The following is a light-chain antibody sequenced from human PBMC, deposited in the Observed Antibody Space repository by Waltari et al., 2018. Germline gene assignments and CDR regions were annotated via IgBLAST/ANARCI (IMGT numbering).Light chain of an antibody. CDR2: DVS. J-gene: IGLJ2*01. V-gene: IGLV2-14*01. Sequence: QSALTQPASVSGSPGQSITISCTGTSSDVGGYNSVPWYQQHPGKAPKLMIYDVSKRPSGVSNRFSGSKSGNTASLTISGLQAEDEADYYCSSYTSSSIVVFGGGTKLTVL. CDR3: SSYTSSSIVV. CDR1: SSDVGGYNS.